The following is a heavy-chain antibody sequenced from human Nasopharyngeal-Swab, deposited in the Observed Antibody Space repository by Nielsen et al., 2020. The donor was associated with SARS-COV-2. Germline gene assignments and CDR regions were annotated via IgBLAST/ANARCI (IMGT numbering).Heavy chain of an antibody. Sequence: GGSLRLSCAASGFTFSSYAMSWVRQAPGKGLEWVSAISGSGGSTYYADSVKGRFTISRDTSKNTLYLQMNSLRAADTAVYYCAKKDIVVVVAATVFDYWGQGTLVTVSS. CDR1: GFTFSSYA. CDR2: ISGSGGST. V-gene: IGHV3-23*01. J-gene: IGHJ4*02. CDR3: AKKDIVVVVAATVFDY. D-gene: IGHD2-15*01.